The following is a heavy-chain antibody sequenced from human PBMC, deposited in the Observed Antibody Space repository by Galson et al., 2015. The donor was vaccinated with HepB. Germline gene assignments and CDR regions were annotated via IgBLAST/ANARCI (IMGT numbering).Heavy chain of an antibody. Sequence: QSGAEVKKPGESLRISCKASGYSFTTSWISWVRQMPGKGLEWMGMIDPSDSYSNHSPSFQGHVTISADTSISTAYLQWNSLKASDTAMYYCARHEPPDYNYWSYGTDGWGQGTTVTVSS. CDR1: GYSFTTSW. J-gene: IGHJ6*02. V-gene: IGHV5-10-1*01. CDR3: ARHEPPDYNYWSYGTDG. CDR2: IDPSDSYS. D-gene: IGHD3-3*01.